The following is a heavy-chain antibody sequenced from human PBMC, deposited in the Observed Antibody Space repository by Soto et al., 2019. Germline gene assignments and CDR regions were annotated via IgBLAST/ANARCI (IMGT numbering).Heavy chain of an antibody. Sequence: ASVTVSCQAAGYTFTSYYMHLVRQAPGQGLEWMGIINPSGGSTKYSQNFQGRLTITRDTSASTVYMDLSSLKLEDTAVYYCARLRFCGGDSCYPLDVWGQGSKVTVSS. D-gene: IGHD2-21*01. V-gene: IGHV1-46*01. CDR3: ARLRFCGGDSCYPLDV. CDR2: INPSGGST. J-gene: IGHJ3*01. CDR1: GYTFTSYY.